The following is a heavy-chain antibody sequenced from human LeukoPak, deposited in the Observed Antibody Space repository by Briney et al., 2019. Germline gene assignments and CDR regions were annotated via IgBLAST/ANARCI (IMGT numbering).Heavy chain of an antibody. CDR1: GFTFSSYA. V-gene: IGHV3-30*04. Sequence: GGSLRLSCAASGFTFSSYAMHWVRQAPGKGLEWVAVISYDGRNKYYADSVKGRFTISRDNSKNTLYLQMNSLRAEDTAVYYCARESDTAMALSFDYWGQGTLVTVSS. J-gene: IGHJ4*02. CDR2: ISYDGRNK. D-gene: IGHD5-18*01. CDR3: ARESDTAMALSFDY.